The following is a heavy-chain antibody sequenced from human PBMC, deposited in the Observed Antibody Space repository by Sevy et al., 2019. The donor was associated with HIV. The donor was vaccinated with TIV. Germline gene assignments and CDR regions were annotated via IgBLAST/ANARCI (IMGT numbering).Heavy chain of an antibody. J-gene: IGHJ6*02. CDR1: GCSISSGGYY. CDR2: IYYSGTT. V-gene: IGHV4-31*03. D-gene: IGHD3-3*01. CDR3: ARWHDFWSGYYTGYYYGMDV. Sequence: SETLSLTCTVSGCSISSGGYYWTWIRQHPGKGLEWIGYIYYSGTTYYNPSLKSRVTISVDTSKNQFSLKLSSVTAADTAVYYCARWHDFWSGYYTGYYYGMDVWGQGTTVTVSS.